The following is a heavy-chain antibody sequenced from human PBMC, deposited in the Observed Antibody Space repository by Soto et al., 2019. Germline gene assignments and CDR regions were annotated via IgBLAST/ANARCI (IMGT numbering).Heavy chain of an antibody. V-gene: IGHV3-9*01. CDR3: AKDIHYYDSSGAFDI. J-gene: IGHJ3*02. D-gene: IGHD3-22*01. CDR1: GFTFDDYA. CDR2: ISWNSGSI. Sequence: EVQVVESGGGLVQPGRSLRLSCAASGFTFDDYAIHWVRQAPGKGLEWVSGISWNSGSIGYADSVKGRFTISRDNAKNTLNLQMNSLRAEDTALYYCAKDIHYYDSSGAFDIWGQGTMVTVSS.